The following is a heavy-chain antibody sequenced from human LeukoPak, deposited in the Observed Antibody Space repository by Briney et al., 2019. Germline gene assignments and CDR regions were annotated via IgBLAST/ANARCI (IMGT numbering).Heavy chain of an antibody. CDR1: VYTFTSYG. Sequence: ASVKVSCKASVYTFTSYGISWGRQAPGQGLEWMGWISAYNGNTNYAQKLQGRVTMTTDTSTSTAYMELRSLRSDDTAVYYGARDWGYYYDSSGYYSFDYWGQGTLVTVSS. V-gene: IGHV1-18*01. D-gene: IGHD3-22*01. J-gene: IGHJ4*02. CDR3: ARDWGYYYDSSGYYSFDY. CDR2: ISAYNGNT.